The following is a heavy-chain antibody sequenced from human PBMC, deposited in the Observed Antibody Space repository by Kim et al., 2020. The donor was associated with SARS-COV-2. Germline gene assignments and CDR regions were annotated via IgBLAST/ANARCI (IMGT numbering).Heavy chain of an antibody. CDR2: IKQDGSEK. J-gene: IGHJ6*02. CDR1: GFTFSSYW. V-gene: IGHV3-7*01. CDR3: ARDGGIAAAGYWDYYYGMDV. Sequence: GGSLRLSCAASGFTFSSYWMSWVRQAPGKGLEWVANIKQDGSEKYYVDSVKGRFTISRDNAKNSMYLQMNSLRAEDTAVYYCARDGGIAAAGYWDYYYGMDVWGQGTTVTVSS. D-gene: IGHD6-13*01.